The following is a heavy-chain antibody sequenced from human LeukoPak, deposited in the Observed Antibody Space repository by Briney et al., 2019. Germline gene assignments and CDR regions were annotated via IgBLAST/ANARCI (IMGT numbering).Heavy chain of an antibody. V-gene: IGHV4-38-2*02. CDR1: GYSISSGYY. CDR3: ARYYGSGSYRVGY. J-gene: IGHJ4*02. CDR2: IYHSGST. Sequence: SETLSLTCTVSGYSISSGYYWGWIRQPPGKGLEWIGSIYHSGSTYYNPSLKSRVTISGDTSKNQFSLKLSSVTAADTAVYYCARYYGSGSYRVGYWGQGTLVTVSS. D-gene: IGHD3-10*01.